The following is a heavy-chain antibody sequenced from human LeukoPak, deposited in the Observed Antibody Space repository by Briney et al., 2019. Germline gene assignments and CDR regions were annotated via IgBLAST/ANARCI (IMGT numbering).Heavy chain of an antibody. V-gene: IGHV4-38-2*02. CDR3: AKDRGLDP. Sequence: KPSETLSLTCSVSGYSISSGYYWGWVRQPPGKGLEWIGAIYHSGTTYYNPSLKSRVTISVDTSNHQFSLKLSSVTAADTAMYYCAKDRGLDPWGQGTLVTVSS. J-gene: IGHJ5*02. CDR1: GYSISSGYY. CDR2: IYHSGTT.